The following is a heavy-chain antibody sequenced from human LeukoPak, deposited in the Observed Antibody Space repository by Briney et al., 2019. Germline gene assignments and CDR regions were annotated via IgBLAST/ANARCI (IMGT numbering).Heavy chain of an antibody. V-gene: IGHV3-13*01. CDR2: IGTAGDT. J-gene: IGHJ6*02. Sequence: GGSLRLSCAASGFTFSSYDMHWVRQAAGKGLEWVSAIGTAGDTYYPGSVKGRFTISRENAKNSLYLQMNSLRAGDTAVHYCARWKANLGPGYYYYGMDVWGQGTTVTVSS. CDR3: ARWKANLGPGYYYYGMDV. D-gene: IGHD4/OR15-4a*01. CDR1: GFTFSSYD.